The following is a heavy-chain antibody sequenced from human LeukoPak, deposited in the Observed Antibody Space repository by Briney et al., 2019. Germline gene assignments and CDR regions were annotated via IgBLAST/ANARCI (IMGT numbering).Heavy chain of an antibody. J-gene: IGHJ4*02. CDR2: IYASGNT. Sequence: SETLSLTCTVSGASINSGSYYWTWIRQPAGKGLEWIGRIYASGNTDYSPSLKSRLTISLDTSKNQFSLRLSSVTAADTAVYYCANYYDFWSGYFIWGQGTLVTVSS. D-gene: IGHD3-3*01. CDR3: ANYYDFWSGYFI. CDR1: GASINSGSYY. V-gene: IGHV4-61*02.